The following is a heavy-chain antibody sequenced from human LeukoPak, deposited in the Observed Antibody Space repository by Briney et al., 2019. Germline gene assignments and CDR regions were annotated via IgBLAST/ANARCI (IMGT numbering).Heavy chain of an antibody. D-gene: IGHD1-20*01. CDR2: ISSTVITT. CDR3: VRSVYNWNDVDY. Sequence: GGSLRLSCVASGFTFTDYYMSWIRQAPGKGLERVSYISSTVITTYYADSVKGRFTISRDNAKNSLYLQMNSLRAEDTAVYYCVRSVYNWNDVDYWGQGTLVTVSS. J-gene: IGHJ4*02. V-gene: IGHV3-11*01. CDR1: GFTFTDYY.